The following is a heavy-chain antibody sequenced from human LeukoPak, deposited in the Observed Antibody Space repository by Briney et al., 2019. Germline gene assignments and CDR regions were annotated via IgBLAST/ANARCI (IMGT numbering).Heavy chain of an antibody. D-gene: IGHD5-12*01. V-gene: IGHV4-38-2*01. CDR2: IYHSGST. Sequence: SETLSLTCAVSGYSISSGYYWGWIRPPPGTGLEWIGSIYHSGSTYYNPSLKSRVTISVDTSKNQFSLKLSSVTAADTAVYYCARLGGLRAFDIWGQGTMVTVSS. CDR1: GYSISSGYY. J-gene: IGHJ3*02. CDR3: ARLGGLRAFDI.